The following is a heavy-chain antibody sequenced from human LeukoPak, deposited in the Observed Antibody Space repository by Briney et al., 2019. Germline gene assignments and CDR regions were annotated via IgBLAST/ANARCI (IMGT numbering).Heavy chain of an antibody. CDR2: ITSSGSTI. V-gene: IGHV3-48*03. D-gene: IGHD4-11*01. J-gene: IGHJ4*02. CDR3: VREGPPQSSLYYFDY. Sequence: GGSLRLSCAASGFTFSSYEMNWVRQAPGKGLEWVSYITSSGSTIYYADSVKGRFTISRDNAKNSLYLQMNSLTAEDTAVYYCVREGPPQSSLYYFDYWGQGTRVTVSS. CDR1: GFTFSSYE.